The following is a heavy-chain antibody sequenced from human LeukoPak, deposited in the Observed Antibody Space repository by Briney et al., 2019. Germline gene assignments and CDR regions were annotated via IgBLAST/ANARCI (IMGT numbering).Heavy chain of an antibody. V-gene: IGHV3-21*01. CDR1: GFTFSSYS. CDR2: ISSSSYI. D-gene: IGHD2-2*01. Sequence: PGGSLRLSCAASGFTFSSYSMNWLRHAPGKGLECVSSISSSSYIYYADSVKGRFTIPRDNAKNSLYLQMNSLRAEDTAVYYCARVKSSTSCLSWGQGTLVTVSS. CDR3: ARVKSSTSCLS. J-gene: IGHJ4*02.